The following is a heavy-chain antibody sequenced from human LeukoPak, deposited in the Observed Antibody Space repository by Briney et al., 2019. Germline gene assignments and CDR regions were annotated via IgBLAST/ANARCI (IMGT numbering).Heavy chain of an antibody. CDR2: ISTVSTTT. CDR1: EFTFSHYE. V-gene: IGHV3-48*03. D-gene: IGHD3-3*01. Sequence: PGGSLRLSCVASEFTFSHYEMNWVRQAPGKGLEWISYISTVSTTTLYADSVKGRFTISRDNSKNTLYLQMNSLRAEDTAVYYCAKGITIFGVVIPFDYWGQGTLVTVSS. J-gene: IGHJ4*02. CDR3: AKGITIFGVVIPFDY.